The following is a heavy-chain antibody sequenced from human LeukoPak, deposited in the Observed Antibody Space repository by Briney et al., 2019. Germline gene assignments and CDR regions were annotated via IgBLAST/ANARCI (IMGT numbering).Heavy chain of an antibody. CDR2: IYYSGRT. CDR1: GDSISSRTYY. CDR3: ARHQFYGSGSYYFDY. V-gene: IGHV4-39*01. J-gene: IGHJ4*02. D-gene: IGHD3-10*01. Sequence: PSETLSLTCTVSGDSISSRTYYWGWIRQPPGKGLEWIGSIYYSGRTYYNPSLKSRVTISVDTSKNQFALRVSSVTAADTAVYYCARHQFYGSGSYYFDYWGQGTLVTVSS.